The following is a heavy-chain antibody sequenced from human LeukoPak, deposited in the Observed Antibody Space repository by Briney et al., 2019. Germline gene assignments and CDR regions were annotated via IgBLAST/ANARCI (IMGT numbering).Heavy chain of an antibody. CDR3: ARDLCSGGSCYFDY. D-gene: IGHD2-15*01. J-gene: IGHJ4*02. CDR2: INSDGSST. CDR1: GFTFSSYG. V-gene: IGHV3-74*01. Sequence: GGSLRLSCAASGFTFSSYGMHWVRQAPGQGLVSLSRINSDGSSTSYADSVKGRFTISRDNAKNTLYLQMNSLRAEDTAVYYCARDLCSGGSCYFDYWGQGTLVTVSS.